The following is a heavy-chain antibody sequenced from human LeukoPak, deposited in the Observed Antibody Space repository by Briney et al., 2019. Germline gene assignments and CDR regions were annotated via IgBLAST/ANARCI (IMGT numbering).Heavy chain of an antibody. J-gene: IGHJ5*02. D-gene: IGHD3-10*01. Sequence: SETLSLTCAVYGGSFSGYYWNWIRQPPGKGLEWIGEIDQSGSTNYNPSLKSRVTISGDTSKNQFSLKLRSVTAADTAVYYCARGRRVTRVRGLKPRGFDPWGQGTLVTVSS. CDR2: IDQSGST. CDR3: ARGRRVTRVRGLKPRGFDP. V-gene: IGHV4-34*01. CDR1: GGSFSGYY.